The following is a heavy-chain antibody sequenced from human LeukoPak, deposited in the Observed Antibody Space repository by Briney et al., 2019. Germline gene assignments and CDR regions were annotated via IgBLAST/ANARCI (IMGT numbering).Heavy chain of an antibody. J-gene: IGHJ5*02. CDR2: ISSGSSTI. D-gene: IGHD3-16*01. CDR3: AKDDNYIRFSS. Sequence: TGGSLRLSCAASGFTFSAYSMNWVRQAPGKGLEWVSYISSGSSTIFYADSVKGRFTISRDNAKNSLYLQMNSLRAEDTAVYYCAKDDNYIRFSSWGQGTLVTVSS. CDR1: GFTFSAYS. V-gene: IGHV3-48*01.